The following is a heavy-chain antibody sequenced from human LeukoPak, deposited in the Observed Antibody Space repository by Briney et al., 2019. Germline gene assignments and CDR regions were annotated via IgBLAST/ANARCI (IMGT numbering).Heavy chain of an antibody. CDR3: ARGPPSWEYDY. Sequence: ASVKVSCKASGYTFTSYDFNWVRQATGQRPEWMGWMSPNSGDTGYAQKFQDRVTMTRNTSISTAYMELSSLRSDDTAAYYCARGPPSWEYDYWGPGALVTVSS. V-gene: IGHV1-8*01. J-gene: IGHJ4*02. CDR2: MSPNSGDT. D-gene: IGHD2-2*01. CDR1: GYTFTSYD.